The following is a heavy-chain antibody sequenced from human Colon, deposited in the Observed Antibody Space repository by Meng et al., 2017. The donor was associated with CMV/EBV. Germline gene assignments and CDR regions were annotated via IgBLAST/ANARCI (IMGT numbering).Heavy chain of an antibody. D-gene: IGHD4-23*01. Sequence: QVQLQVSGPGLVKPSQTLSLTCTVSGGSISSGDYYWSWIRQPPGKGLEWIGYIYYSGSTYYNPSLKSRVTISVDTSKNQFSLKLSSVTAADTAVYYCARGADYGGNPLDYWGQGTLVTVSS. CDR3: ARGADYGGNPLDY. V-gene: IGHV4-30-4*08. J-gene: IGHJ4*02. CDR2: IYYSGST. CDR1: GGSISSGDYY.